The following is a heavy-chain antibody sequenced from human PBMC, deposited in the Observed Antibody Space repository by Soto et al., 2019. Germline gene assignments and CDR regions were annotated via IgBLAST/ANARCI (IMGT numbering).Heavy chain of an antibody. CDR1: GYTFTSYD. V-gene: IGHV1-8*01. D-gene: IGHD4-17*01. CDR3: ARGVKYGAYSRWFDP. CDR2: MNPNSGNT. Sequence: ASVKVSCKASGYTFTSYDINWVRQATGQGLEYLGWMNPNSGNTGYVQKFQGRVTMTRDTSISTAYMELSSLRSEDSAVYFCARGVKYGAYSRWFDPWGQGTLVTVSS. J-gene: IGHJ5*02.